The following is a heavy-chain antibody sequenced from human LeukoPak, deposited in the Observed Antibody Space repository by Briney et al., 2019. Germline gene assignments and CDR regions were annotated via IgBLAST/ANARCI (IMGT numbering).Heavy chain of an antibody. J-gene: IGHJ3*02. Sequence: GGSLRLSCAASGFTFSSYSMNWVRQAPGKGLEWVSYISSSSSTIYYTDSVKGRFTISRDNAKNSLYLQMNSLRAEDTAVYYCALAGDYYDSSGYPDAFDIWGQGTMVTVSS. CDR2: ISSSSSTI. CDR3: ALAGDYYDSSGYPDAFDI. CDR1: GFTFSSYS. V-gene: IGHV3-48*04. D-gene: IGHD3-22*01.